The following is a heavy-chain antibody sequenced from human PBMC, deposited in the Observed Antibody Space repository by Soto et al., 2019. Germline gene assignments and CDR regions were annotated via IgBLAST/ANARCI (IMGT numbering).Heavy chain of an antibody. CDR2: ISAYNGNT. V-gene: IGHV1-18*01. CDR1: GYTFTSYG. Sequence: ASVKVSCKASGYTFTSYGISWVRQAPGQGLEWMGWISAYNGNTNYAQKLLGRVTMTTDTSTSTAYMELRSLRSDDTAVYYCARGETWESSWYWFDPWGQGTLVTVSS. D-gene: IGHD6-13*01. J-gene: IGHJ5*02. CDR3: ARGETWESSWYWFDP.